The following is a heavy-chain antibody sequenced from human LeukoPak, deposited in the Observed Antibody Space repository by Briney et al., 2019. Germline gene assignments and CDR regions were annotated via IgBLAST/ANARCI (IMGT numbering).Heavy chain of an antibody. J-gene: IGHJ4*02. CDR2: ISPSGSTI. Sequence: GGSPRLSCAASGFTFSDYEMNWVRQAPGKGLEWISYISPSGSTIRYADSVKGRFTISRDNAKNSLYLQMNSLRAEDTAAYYCARGSWDIWGQGTLVTVSS. D-gene: IGHD1-26*01. CDR1: GFTFSDYE. CDR3: ARGSWDI. V-gene: IGHV3-48*03.